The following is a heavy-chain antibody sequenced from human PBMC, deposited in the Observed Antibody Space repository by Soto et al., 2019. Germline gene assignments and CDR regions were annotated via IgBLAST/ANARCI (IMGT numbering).Heavy chain of an antibody. V-gene: IGHV1-3*01. CDR2: INAGNGNT. Sequence: ASVKVSCKASGYTFTGYAMHWVRQAPGQRLEWMGWINAGNGNTKYSQKLQGRVTITRDTSASTAYMDLSSLRSEDTAVYYCARAVAVPADFDFWGQGTLVTSPQ. D-gene: IGHD6-19*01. CDR1: GYTFTGYA. J-gene: IGHJ4*02. CDR3: ARAVAVPADFDF.